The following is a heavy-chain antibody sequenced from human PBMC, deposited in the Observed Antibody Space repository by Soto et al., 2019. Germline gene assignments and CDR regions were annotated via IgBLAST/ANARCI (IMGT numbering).Heavy chain of an antibody. D-gene: IGHD6-13*01. CDR3: ARVSSSWYVGWFDP. Sequence: SQTLSLTCAISGDSVSSNDATWDWIRQSPSRGLEWLGRTYYRSKWYNDYAVSVKSRITINPDTSKNQFSLQLNSVTPEDTAVYYCARVSSSWYVGWFDPWGQGTLVTVSS. CDR1: GDSVSSNDAT. J-gene: IGHJ5*02. V-gene: IGHV6-1*01. CDR2: TYYRSKWYN.